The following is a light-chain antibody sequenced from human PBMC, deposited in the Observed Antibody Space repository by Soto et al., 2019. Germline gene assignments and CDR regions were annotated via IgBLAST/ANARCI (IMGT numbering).Light chain of an antibody. J-gene: IGKJ5*01. Sequence: EVVMTQSPATLSVSPGERGTLDCKVSESVGSNLAWCQQKPGQAPRLLIHGASKRATGIPARFSGSGSGTEFTLTISSLQPEDFAVYYCQEYGSSPQITFGQGTRLEIK. V-gene: IGKV3-15*01. CDR2: GAS. CDR3: QEYGSSPQIT. CDR1: ESVGSN.